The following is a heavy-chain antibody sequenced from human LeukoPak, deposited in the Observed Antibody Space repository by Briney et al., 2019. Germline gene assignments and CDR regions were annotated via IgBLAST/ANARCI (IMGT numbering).Heavy chain of an antibody. J-gene: IGHJ4*02. D-gene: IGHD5-18*01. CDR3: VRGGAAMAYY. CDR1: GSTFRSYW. V-gene: IGHV3-74*01. CDR2: INSDGSST. Sequence: PGGSLRLSCSASGSTFRSYWMHWVRQAPGKGLVGVSRINSDGSSTSYADSVKGRFTISRDNAKNTLYLQMNSLRAEDTAVYYCVRGGAAMAYYWGQGTLVTVSS.